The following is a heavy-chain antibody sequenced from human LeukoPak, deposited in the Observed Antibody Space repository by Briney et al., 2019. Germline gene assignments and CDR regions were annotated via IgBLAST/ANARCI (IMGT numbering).Heavy chain of an antibody. Sequence: ASVKVSCKASGYTFTGYYMHWVRQAPGQGLEWMGWINPNSGGTNYAQKFQGRVTMTRDTSISTAYMELSSLRSEDTAVYYCARVTYYYDYWGQGTLVTVSS. J-gene: IGHJ4*02. CDR3: ARVTYYYDY. CDR1: GYTFTGYY. V-gene: IGHV1-2*02. D-gene: IGHD3-16*01. CDR2: INPNSGGT.